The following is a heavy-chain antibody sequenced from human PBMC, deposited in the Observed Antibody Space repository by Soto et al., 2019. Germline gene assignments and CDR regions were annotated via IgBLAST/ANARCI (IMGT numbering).Heavy chain of an antibody. V-gene: IGHV4-4*02. CDR1: GGSISSRNW. Sequence: QVHLQESGPGLVKPSWTLSLTCTVSGGSISSRNWWSWLRQSPTKGLEWIGEIYQSGSTNYNPSLESRVTISVDKSKNQFSLELTSLTAADTAVYYCAKDRLWGSSDRGAPDDFEVWGQGTMVTVS. D-gene: IGHD6-6*01. J-gene: IGHJ3*01. CDR3: AKDRLWGSSDRGAPDDFEV. CDR2: IYQSGST.